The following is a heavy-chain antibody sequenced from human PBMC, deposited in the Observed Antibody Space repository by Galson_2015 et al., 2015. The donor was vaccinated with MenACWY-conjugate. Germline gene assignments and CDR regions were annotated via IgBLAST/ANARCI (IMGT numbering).Heavy chain of an antibody. CDR3: AMAIYEFWSGYSFDY. V-gene: IGHV5-51*01. J-gene: IGHJ4*02. Sequence: QSGAEVKKPGESLKISCKGSGYSFPRFWIGWVRQMPGKGLEWMGIIYPPDSDTKYSPSFQGQVTMSADKSITTTYLQWSSLKASGPAMYYLAMAIYEFWSGYSFDYWGQGTQVTVSS. CDR2: IYPPDSDT. CDR1: GYSFPRFW. D-gene: IGHD3-3*01.